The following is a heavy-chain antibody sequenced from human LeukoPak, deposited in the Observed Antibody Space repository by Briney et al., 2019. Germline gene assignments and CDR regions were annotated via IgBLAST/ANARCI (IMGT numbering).Heavy chain of an antibody. CDR3: AREGYSSGWFTSRVRRDYFDY. CDR1: GFTFSSYW. Sequence: PGGSLRLSCAASGFTFSSYWMSWVRQAPGKGLEWVANIKQDGSEKYYVDSVKGRFTISRDNAKNSLYLQMNSLRAEDTAVYYCAREGYSSGWFTSRVRRDYFDYWGQGTLVTVSS. D-gene: IGHD6-19*01. V-gene: IGHV3-7*01. J-gene: IGHJ4*02. CDR2: IKQDGSEK.